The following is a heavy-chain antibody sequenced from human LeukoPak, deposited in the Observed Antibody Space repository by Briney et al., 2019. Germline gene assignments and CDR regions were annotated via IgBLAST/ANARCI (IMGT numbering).Heavy chain of an antibody. D-gene: IGHD5-18*01. CDR3: AREGGYSYGIDY. V-gene: IGHV3-11*04. CDR2: ITSSGSTI. CDR1: EFTFSDYA. J-gene: IGHJ4*02. Sequence: GGSLRLSCVASEFTFSDYAMSWVRQAPGKGLEWVSYITSSGSTIYYADSVKGRFTVSRDNAKNSLFLQMNSLRAEDTAVYYCAREGGYSYGIDYWGQGTLVTVSS.